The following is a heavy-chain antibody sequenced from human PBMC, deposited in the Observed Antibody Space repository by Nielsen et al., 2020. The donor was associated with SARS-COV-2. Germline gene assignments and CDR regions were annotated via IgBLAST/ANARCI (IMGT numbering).Heavy chain of an antibody. V-gene: IGHV3-30*03. CDR2: ISYDGSNK. CDR1: GFTFSSYG. D-gene: IGHD2-2*01. J-gene: IGHJ6*03. Sequence: GESLKISCAASGFTFSSYGMHWVRQAPGKGLEWVAVISYDGSNKYYADSVKGRFTISRDNSKNTLYLQMNSLRAEDTAVYYCAREYGYCSSTSCYFVYYYYYMDVWGKGTTVTVSS. CDR3: AREYGYCSSTSCYFVYYYYYMDV.